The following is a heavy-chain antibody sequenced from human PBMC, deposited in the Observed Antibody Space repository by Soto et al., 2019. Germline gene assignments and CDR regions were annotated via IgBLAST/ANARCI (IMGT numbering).Heavy chain of an antibody. Sequence: EVQLVESGGGLVQPGRSLRLSCTASGFTFGDYAMSWVRQAPGKGLEWVGFIRSKAYGGTTEYAASVKGRFTISRDDSKSIAYLQMNSLKTEDTAVYYCTRVRYNWNYYWFDPWGQGTLVTVSS. CDR2: IRSKAYGGTT. D-gene: IGHD1-7*01. J-gene: IGHJ5*02. CDR3: TRVRYNWNYYWFDP. V-gene: IGHV3-49*04. CDR1: GFTFGDYA.